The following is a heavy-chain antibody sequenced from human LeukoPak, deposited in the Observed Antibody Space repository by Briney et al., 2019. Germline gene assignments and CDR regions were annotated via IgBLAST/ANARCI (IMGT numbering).Heavy chain of an antibody. CDR2: IYYSGST. CDR3: ARSLGRGYYYYMDV. D-gene: IGHD7-27*01. J-gene: IGHJ6*03. Sequence: SQTLSLTFTVSGGFISSGDYYWSWIRQSPGKALEWIGYIYYSGSTYYNPSLKSRIIISADTSRNLFSLNLSSVTAADTAVYYCARSLGRGYYYYMDVWGKGTTVTVSS. V-gene: IGHV4-30-4*08. CDR1: GGFISSGDYY.